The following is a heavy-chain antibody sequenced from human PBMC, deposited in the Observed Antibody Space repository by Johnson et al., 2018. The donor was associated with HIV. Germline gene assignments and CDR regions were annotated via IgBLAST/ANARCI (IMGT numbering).Heavy chain of an antibody. Sequence: QVQLVESGGGVVQPGRSLRLSCAASGFTFRSYGMHWVRQAPGKGLEWVAVIWYDGSNKNYADSVKGRFTISRDNSKNTLYLQMNSLRAEDTAVYYCAKDSERITIFGVVIEFNTNDAFDIWGQGTMVTVSS. CDR1: GFTFRSYG. CDR2: IWYDGSNK. D-gene: IGHD3-3*01. V-gene: IGHV3-33*06. CDR3: AKDSERITIFGVVIEFNTNDAFDI. J-gene: IGHJ3*02.